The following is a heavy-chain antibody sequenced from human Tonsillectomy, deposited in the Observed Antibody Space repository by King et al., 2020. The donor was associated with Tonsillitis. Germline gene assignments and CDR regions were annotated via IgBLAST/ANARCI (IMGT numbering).Heavy chain of an antibody. V-gene: IGHV3-66*01. CDR2: IYGGDST. CDR3: GGSTGYYTFNY. J-gene: IGHJ4*02. CDR1: GFTSYNY. Sequence: DVQLVESGGGLVQTGGSLRLSCAASGFTSYNYMTWVRQAPGKGLEWGSVIYGGDSTDYEDSVKGRFTISRDISKSTLYLQMDSLRAEDTAVYYWGGSTGYYTFNYWGQGTLVTVSS. D-gene: IGHD3/OR15-3a*01.